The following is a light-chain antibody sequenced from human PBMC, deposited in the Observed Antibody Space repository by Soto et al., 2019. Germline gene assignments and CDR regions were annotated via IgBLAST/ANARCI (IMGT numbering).Light chain of an antibody. CDR3: ATWHDSFYV. J-gene: IGLJ1*01. Sequence: QSVLTQPPSASGTPGQRVTVSCSGSTSDIGTNAVNWFQHLPGTAPRLLIYTNNQRPSGVPDRFSGSKSGTSASLAISGLQSEDEATYYCATWHDSFYVFGPGTKLTVL. CDR2: TNN. V-gene: IGLV1-44*01. CDR1: TSDIGTNA.